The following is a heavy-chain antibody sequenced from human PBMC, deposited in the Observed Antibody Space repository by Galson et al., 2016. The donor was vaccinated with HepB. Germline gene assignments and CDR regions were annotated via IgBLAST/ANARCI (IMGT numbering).Heavy chain of an antibody. Sequence: SLRLSCAVSGFTFTTYAMNWVRQAPGKGLEWVSLISTSGATHYADSVKGRFTISRDTSNNILYLQINSLRADDTAVYYCAKDLDSTGRFESPSWGQGTRVTVSS. V-gene: IGHV3-23*01. D-gene: IGHD3-22*01. J-gene: IGHJ1*01. CDR2: ISTSGAT. CDR3: AKDLDSTGRFESPS. CDR1: GFTFTTYA.